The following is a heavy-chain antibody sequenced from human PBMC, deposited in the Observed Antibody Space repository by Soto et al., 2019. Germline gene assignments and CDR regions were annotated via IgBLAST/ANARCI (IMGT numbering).Heavy chain of an antibody. CDR1: GFTFDDYA. CDR2: ISWNSGSI. D-gene: IGHD4-17*01. Sequence: DVQLVESGGGLVQPGRSLRLSCAASGFTFDDYAMHWVRQAPGKGLEWVSGISWNSGSIGYADSVKGRFTISRDNAKNSLYLQMNSLRAEDTALYYCAKDRTVATLDAFDIWGQGTMVTVSS. J-gene: IGHJ3*02. V-gene: IGHV3-9*01. CDR3: AKDRTVATLDAFDI.